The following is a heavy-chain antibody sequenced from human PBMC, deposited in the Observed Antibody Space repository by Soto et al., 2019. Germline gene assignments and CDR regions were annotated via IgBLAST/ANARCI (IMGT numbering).Heavy chain of an antibody. Sequence: SETLSLTCAVYGGSFSGFYWSWMRQPPGKGLEWIGEINHSGSTNYNPSLKSRVTISVDTSKNQFSLKLSSVTAADTAVYYCARGLSGWYGWLDPWGQGTLVTVSS. CDR1: GGSFSGFY. D-gene: IGHD6-19*01. CDR2: INHSGST. V-gene: IGHV4-34*01. J-gene: IGHJ5*02. CDR3: ARGLSGWYGWLDP.